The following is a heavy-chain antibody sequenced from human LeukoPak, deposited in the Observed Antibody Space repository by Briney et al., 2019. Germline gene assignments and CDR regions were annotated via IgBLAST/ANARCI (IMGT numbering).Heavy chain of an antibody. CDR1: GFTFSSYA. J-gene: IGHJ4*02. CDR2: ISSSSSTI. Sequence: GGSLRLSCAASGFTFSSYAMSWVRQAPGKGLEWVSYISSSSSTIYYADSVKGRFTISRDNAKNSLYLQMNSLRAEDTAVYYCARSTVYYDSSGYNVWGQGTLSPSPQ. CDR3: ARSTVYYDSSGYNV. V-gene: IGHV3-48*01. D-gene: IGHD3-22*01.